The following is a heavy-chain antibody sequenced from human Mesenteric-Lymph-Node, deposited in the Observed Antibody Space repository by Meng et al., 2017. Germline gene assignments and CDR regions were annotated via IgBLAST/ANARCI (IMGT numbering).Heavy chain of an antibody. CDR2: IYYSGST. Sequence: QVQLQESGPGLVKPSQNLSLTCTVSGGSISSGGHSWSWIRQHPGKGLEWIAYIYYSGSTYYNPSLKSRVILSVDTSKNQFSLKLSSVTAADTAVYYCARVDSSGYFLDYWDQGTLVTVSS. CDR1: GGSISSGGHS. V-gene: IGHV4-31*03. J-gene: IGHJ4*01. D-gene: IGHD3-22*01. CDR3: ARVDSSGYFLDY.